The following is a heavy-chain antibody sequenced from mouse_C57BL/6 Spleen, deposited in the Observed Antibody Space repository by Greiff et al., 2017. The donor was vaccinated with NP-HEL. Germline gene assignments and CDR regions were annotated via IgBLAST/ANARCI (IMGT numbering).Heavy chain of an antibody. Sequence: VQLQQSGAELVRPGASVKLSCKASGYTFTDYYINWVKQRPGQGLEWIARIYPGSGNTYYNEKFKGKATLTAEKSSSTAYMQLSSLTSEDSAVYFCARSGYGLWYFDVWGTGTTVTVSS. CDR1: GYTFTDYY. D-gene: IGHD2-10*02. J-gene: IGHJ1*03. CDR3: ARSGYGLWYFDV. CDR2: IYPGSGNT. V-gene: IGHV1-76*01.